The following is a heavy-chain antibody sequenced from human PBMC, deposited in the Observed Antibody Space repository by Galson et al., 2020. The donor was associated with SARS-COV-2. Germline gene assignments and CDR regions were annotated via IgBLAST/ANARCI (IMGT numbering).Heavy chain of an antibody. Sequence: SETLSLTCNVSGGSINNYYWGWIRQPAGKGLEWIGRIYTSGSTNYNPSLKGQVIMSIDTSKKQFSLNLTSVTAADTAVYYCAREGRYTYGHFGWFDPWGQGTLVIVSS. J-gene: IGHJ5*02. CDR1: GGSINNYY. CDR2: IYTSGST. D-gene: IGHD5-18*01. V-gene: IGHV4-4*07. CDR3: AREGRYTYGHFGWFDP.